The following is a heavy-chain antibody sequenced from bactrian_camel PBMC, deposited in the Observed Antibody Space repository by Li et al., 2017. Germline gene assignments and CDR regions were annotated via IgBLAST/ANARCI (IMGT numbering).Heavy chain of an antibody. J-gene: IGHJ4*01. V-gene: IGHV3-2*01. D-gene: IGHD6*01. CDR1: GFTFSTYY. Sequence: SLRLSCAASGFTFSTYYMSWVRQGPGKGLEWVSSIYSGGKSTYYSDSVKGRFTISRDNAKNTSYLQMNSLKTEDTAVYYCARMGWYVPYDLWGVGTQVTVS. CDR2: IYSGGKST.